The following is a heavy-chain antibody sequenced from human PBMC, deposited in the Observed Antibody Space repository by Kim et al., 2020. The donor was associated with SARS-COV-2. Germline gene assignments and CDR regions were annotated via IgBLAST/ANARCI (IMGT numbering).Heavy chain of an antibody. J-gene: IGHJ4*02. Sequence: GGSLRLSCVASGFTFSNHAMSWVRQAPGKGLEWVSGISGSGDNSYYADSVKGRFTISRDYSKNTLYLQMNSLRAEDTAVYYCASPPCSGGYCYEDYWGQGTLVTVSS. D-gene: IGHD2-15*01. CDR2: ISGSGDNS. CDR3: ASPPCSGGYCYEDY. V-gene: IGHV3-23*01. CDR1: GFTFSNHA.